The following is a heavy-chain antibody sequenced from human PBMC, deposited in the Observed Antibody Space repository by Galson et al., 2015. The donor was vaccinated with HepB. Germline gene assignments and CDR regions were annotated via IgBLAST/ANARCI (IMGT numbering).Heavy chain of an antibody. D-gene: IGHD6-13*01. CDR2: IDPSDSYT. Sequence: QSGAEVKKPGESLKISCKGSGYSFTSYWIGWVRQMPGKGLEWMGRIDPSDSYTNYSPSFQGHVTISADKSISTAYLQWSSLKASDTAMYYCARLGAAAGTADAFDIWGQGTMVTVSS. CDR1: GYSFTSYW. J-gene: IGHJ3*02. CDR3: ARLGAAAGTADAFDI. V-gene: IGHV5-10-1*01.